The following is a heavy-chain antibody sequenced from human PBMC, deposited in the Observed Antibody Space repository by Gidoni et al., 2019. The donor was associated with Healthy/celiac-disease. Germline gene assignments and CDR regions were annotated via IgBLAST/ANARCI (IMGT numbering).Heavy chain of an antibody. Sequence: QVQLQQWGAGLLKPSETLSLTCAVYGGSFSGYYWSWIRQPPGKGLEWIGEINHSGSTNYNPSLKSRVTISVDTSKNQFSLKLSSVTAADTAVYYCARTLLKRGYGLVYGMDVWGQGTTVTVSS. V-gene: IGHV4-34*01. CDR2: INHSGST. J-gene: IGHJ6*02. D-gene: IGHD5-12*01. CDR1: GGSFSGYY. CDR3: ARTLLKRGYGLVYGMDV.